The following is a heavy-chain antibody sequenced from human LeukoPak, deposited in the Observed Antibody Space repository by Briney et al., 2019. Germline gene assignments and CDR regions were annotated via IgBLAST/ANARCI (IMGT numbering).Heavy chain of an antibody. V-gene: IGHV3-21*01. J-gene: IGHJ4*02. Sequence: GSLRLSCASSGFTFSTYTMNLVREAPGKGPESVSSINIMSNYKYYADSVKGRFTIYRDNAKNSLYLEMNSLRAEDTAFYYCVREDGVVGATSSFDYWGQGTLVTVSS. D-gene: IGHD1-26*01. CDR3: VREDGVVGATSSFDY. CDR1: GFTFSTYT. CDR2: INIMSNYK.